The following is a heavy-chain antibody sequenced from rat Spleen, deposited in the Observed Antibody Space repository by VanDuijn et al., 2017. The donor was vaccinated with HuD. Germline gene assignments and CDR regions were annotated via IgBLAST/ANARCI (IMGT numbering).Heavy chain of an antibody. CDR1: GFTFSDHY. CDR3: ARTVSYYGYDCPFDY. D-gene: IGHD1-7*01. J-gene: IGHJ2*01. Sequence: EVQLVESDGGLVQPGRSLKLSCVASGFTFSDHYMAWVRQAPKKGLEWVASISYEGSSTYYGDSVKGRFTISRDNAKSTLYLQMNNLRSEDTAMYYCARTVSYYGYDCPFDYWGQGVMVTVSS. CDR2: ISYEGSST. V-gene: IGHV5-22*01.